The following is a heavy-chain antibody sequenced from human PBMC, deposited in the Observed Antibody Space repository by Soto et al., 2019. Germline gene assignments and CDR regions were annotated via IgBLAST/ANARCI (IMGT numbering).Heavy chain of an antibody. CDR3: ARTSILLEQLGVDYYYYYGMDV. Sequence: PSETLSLTCTVSGGSISSSSYYWGWIRQPPGKGLEWIGSIYYSGSTYYNPSLKSRVTISVDTSKNQFSLKLSSVTAADTAVYYCARTSILLEQLGVDYYYYYGMDVWGQGTTVTV. CDR1: GGSISSSSYY. V-gene: IGHV4-39*01. D-gene: IGHD6-6*01. J-gene: IGHJ6*02. CDR2: IYYSGST.